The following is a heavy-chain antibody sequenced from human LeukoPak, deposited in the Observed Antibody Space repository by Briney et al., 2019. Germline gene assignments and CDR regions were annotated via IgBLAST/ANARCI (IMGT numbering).Heavy chain of an antibody. CDR3: ARDEGSGSYYNEVSPFYFDY. Sequence: GGSLRLSCAASGLTFDDYGMSWVRQAPGKGLEWVSGINWNGGSTVYADSVKGRFTISRDNAKNSLYLQMNSLRAEDTALYYCARDEGSGSYYNEVSPFYFDYWGQGTLVTVSS. CDR2: INWNGGST. D-gene: IGHD3-10*01. J-gene: IGHJ4*02. V-gene: IGHV3-20*04. CDR1: GLTFDDYG.